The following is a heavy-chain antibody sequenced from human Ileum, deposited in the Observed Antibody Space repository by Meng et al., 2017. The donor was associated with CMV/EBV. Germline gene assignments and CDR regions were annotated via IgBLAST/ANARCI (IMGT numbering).Heavy chain of an antibody. D-gene: IGHD5-24*01. CDR2: IYSGGSST. V-gene: IGHV3-23*03. Sequence: GESLKISCAASGFTFSSYAMNWVRQAPGKGLEWVSVIYSGGSSTYYADSVKGRFTISRDNSKNTLYLQMNSLRAEDTAVYYCAKDVLDADGYNYWGQGTLVTISS. CDR3: AKDVLDADGYNY. CDR1: GFTFSSYA. J-gene: IGHJ4*02.